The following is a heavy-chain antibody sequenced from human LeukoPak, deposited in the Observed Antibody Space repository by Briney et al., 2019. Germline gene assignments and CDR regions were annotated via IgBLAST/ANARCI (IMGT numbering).Heavy chain of an antibody. D-gene: IGHD2-15*01. CDR2: IYTSGST. Sequence: KPSETLSLTCTVSGGSISSYYWSWIRQPAGKGLEWIGRIYTSGSTNYNPSFKSRVTISVDKSKNQFSLKLSSVTAADTAVYYCARVGPANDAFDIWGQGTMVTVSS. J-gene: IGHJ3*02. CDR3: ARVGPANDAFDI. V-gene: IGHV4-4*07. CDR1: GGSISSYY.